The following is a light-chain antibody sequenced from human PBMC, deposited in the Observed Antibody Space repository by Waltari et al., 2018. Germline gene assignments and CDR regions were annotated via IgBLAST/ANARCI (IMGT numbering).Light chain of an antibody. J-gene: IGKJ2*01. V-gene: IGKV1-39*01. CDR2: AAS. CDR1: QSISSY. CDR3: QQSYSTLYT. Sequence: DIQMTQSPSSLSASVGARVTITCRASQSISSYLNCYQQKPGKAPKLLIYAASSLQSGVPSRFSGSGSGTDFTLTISSLQPEDFATYYCQQSYSTLYTFGQGTKLEIK.